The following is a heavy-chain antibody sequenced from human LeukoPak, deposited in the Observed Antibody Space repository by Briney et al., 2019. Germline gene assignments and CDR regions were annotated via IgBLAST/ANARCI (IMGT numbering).Heavy chain of an antibody. V-gene: IGHV4-31*03. J-gene: IGHJ4*02. CDR3: ARGGGIAAAGKNFDY. Sequence: SETLSLTCTVSDGSISSGGYYWSWIRQHPGKGLEWIGYIYYSGSTYYNPSLKSRVTISVDTSKNQFSLKLSSVTAADTAVYYCARGGGIAAAGKNFDYWGQGTLVTVSS. CDR2: IYYSGST. D-gene: IGHD6-13*01. CDR1: DGSISSGGYY.